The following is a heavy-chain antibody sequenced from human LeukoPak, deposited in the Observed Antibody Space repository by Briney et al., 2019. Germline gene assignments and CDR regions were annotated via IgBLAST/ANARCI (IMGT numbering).Heavy chain of an antibody. Sequence: SETLSLTCTVSGGSISSYYWSWIRQPPGKGLERIGYIYYSGSTNYNPSLKSRVTISVDTSKNQFSLKLSSVTAADTAVYYCARESSSGYNWFDPWGQGTLVTVSS. J-gene: IGHJ5*02. V-gene: IGHV4-59*01. CDR2: IYYSGST. D-gene: IGHD6-19*01. CDR1: GGSISSYY. CDR3: ARESSSGYNWFDP.